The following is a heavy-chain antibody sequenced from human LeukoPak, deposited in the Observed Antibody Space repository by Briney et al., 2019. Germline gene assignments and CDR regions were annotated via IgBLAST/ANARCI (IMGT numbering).Heavy chain of an antibody. CDR2: IFHSGST. CDR3: GRHGGATMVRGVLVDAFDI. D-gene: IGHD3-10*01. J-gene: IGHJ3*02. V-gene: IGHV4-59*08. Sequence: SETLSLTCTVSGGSMSSDYWSWIRQPPGKGLEWIGYIFHSGSTNHNPSLKSRVTISVDTPKNQFSLKLSSVTAADTAVYYCGRHGGATMVRGVLVDAFDIWGQGTMVTVSS. CDR1: GGSMSSDY.